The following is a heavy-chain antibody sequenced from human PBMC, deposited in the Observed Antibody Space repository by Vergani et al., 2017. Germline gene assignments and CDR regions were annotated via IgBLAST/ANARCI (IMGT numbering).Heavy chain of an antibody. D-gene: IGHD3-22*01. CDR2: ISRSSSYI. CDR1: GFTFSSYS. Sequence: EVQLVESGGGLDKRGGSLRLSCAASGFTFSSYSMNWVRQAPGKGLDWVSCISRSSSYIHYSDSLKGRVTLSRDNAKSSLYLQMNSLRAEDTGFYYCARDRYYLSSWCCPYVYYDVLYVWGQGTAVTGSS. CDR3: ARDRYYLSSWCCPYVYYDVLYV. J-gene: IGHJ6*02. V-gene: IGHV3-21*01.